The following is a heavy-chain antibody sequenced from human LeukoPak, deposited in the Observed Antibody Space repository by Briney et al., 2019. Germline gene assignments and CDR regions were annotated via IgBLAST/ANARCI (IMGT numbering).Heavy chain of an antibody. J-gene: IGHJ4*02. Sequence: PGGSLRLSCAASGFPFSSYAMSWVRQAPGKGLEWVSAISGSGGSTYYADSVKGRFTISRDNSKNTLYLQMNSLRAEDTAVYYRAKDRGYSYGYDYWGQGTLVTVSS. V-gene: IGHV3-23*01. CDR3: AKDRGYSYGYDY. CDR2: ISGSGGST. D-gene: IGHD5-18*01. CDR1: GFPFSSYA.